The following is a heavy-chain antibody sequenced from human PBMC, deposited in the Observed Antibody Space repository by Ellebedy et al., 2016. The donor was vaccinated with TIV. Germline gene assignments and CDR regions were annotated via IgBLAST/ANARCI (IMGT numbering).Heavy chain of an antibody. Sequence: SLKISCAASGFTFDDYAMHWVRQAPGKGLEWVSGISWNSGSIGYADSVKGRFTISRDNAKNSLYLQMNSLRAEDTALYYCAKGRGLYYYGMDVWGQGTTVSVSS. J-gene: IGHJ6*02. CDR2: ISWNSGSI. D-gene: IGHD5/OR15-5a*01. CDR1: GFTFDDYA. V-gene: IGHV3-9*01. CDR3: AKGRGLYYYGMDV.